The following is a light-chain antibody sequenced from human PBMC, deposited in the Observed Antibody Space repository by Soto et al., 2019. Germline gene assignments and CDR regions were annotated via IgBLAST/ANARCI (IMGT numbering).Light chain of an antibody. J-gene: IGLJ2*01. CDR1: SSDVGGYNY. Sequence: QSVLTQPASVSGSPGQSITISCTRTSSDVGGYNYVSWYQQHPGKAPKLMIYDVNNRPSGVSNRFSGSKSGNTASLTISGLQAEDEADYYCSSYTSSSPVVFGGGTKLTVL. CDR3: SSYTSSSPVV. CDR2: DVN. V-gene: IGLV2-14*01.